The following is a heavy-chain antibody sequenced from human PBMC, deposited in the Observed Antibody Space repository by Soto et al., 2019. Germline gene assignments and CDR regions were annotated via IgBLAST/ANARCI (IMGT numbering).Heavy chain of an antibody. V-gene: IGHV3-66*01. J-gene: IGHJ4*02. Sequence: EVQLVESGGGLVQPGGSLRLSCAASGFTVSSTYMSWVRQAPGKGLEWVSVIYSGGSTYYADSVKGRFTISRDNSKNTLYLQMNSLRAEDTAVYYCARRGGYCTNGVCYRGRFDYWGQGTLVTVSS. CDR3: ARRGGYCTNGVCYRGRFDY. CDR1: GFTVSSTY. CDR2: IYSGGST. D-gene: IGHD2-8*01.